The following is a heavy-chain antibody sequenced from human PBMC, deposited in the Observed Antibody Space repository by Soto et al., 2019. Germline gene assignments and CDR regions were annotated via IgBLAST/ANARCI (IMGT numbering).Heavy chain of an antibody. Sequence: GASVKVSCKASGVTFTSSAVQWVRQARGQRLEWIGWIVVGSGNTNYAQKFQERVTSTGDMSTSTAYMELSSLRSEATAVYYCAGGDHMAGTTAWDYWGQGTLVTVSS. CDR2: IVVGSGNT. D-gene: IGHD1-7*01. CDR3: AGGDHMAGTTAWDY. V-gene: IGHV1-58*01. CDR1: GVTFTSSA. J-gene: IGHJ4*02.